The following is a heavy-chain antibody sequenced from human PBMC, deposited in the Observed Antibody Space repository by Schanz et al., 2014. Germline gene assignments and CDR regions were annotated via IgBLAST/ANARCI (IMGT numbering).Heavy chain of an antibody. J-gene: IGHJ4*02. Sequence: QVQLVQSGAEVKKPGSSVKVSCKASGGTFRSYTVSWVHQAPGQGLEWMGRITPTLGKVDYAQKFQGRVTITADISTSTAYMELISLTSEDTAVYYCARDPQYYYGSGRGYWGQGTLVTVST. D-gene: IGHD3-10*01. CDR3: ARDPQYYYGSGRGY. V-gene: IGHV1-69*08. CDR2: ITPTLGKV. CDR1: GGTFRSYT.